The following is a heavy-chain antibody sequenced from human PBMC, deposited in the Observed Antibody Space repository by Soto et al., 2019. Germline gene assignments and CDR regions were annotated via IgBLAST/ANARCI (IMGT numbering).Heavy chain of an antibody. CDR1: GFTFSSYW. V-gene: IGHV3-7*05. Sequence: GGSLRLSCAASGFTFSSYWMSWVRQAPGKGLEWVANIKQDGSEKYYVDSVKGRFTISRDNAKNSLYLQMNSLRAEDTAVYYCARDRGIKGKEIAPLFDYWGQGTLVTVSS. D-gene: IGHD3-10*01. CDR3: ARDRGIKGKEIAPLFDY. J-gene: IGHJ4*02. CDR2: IKQDGSEK.